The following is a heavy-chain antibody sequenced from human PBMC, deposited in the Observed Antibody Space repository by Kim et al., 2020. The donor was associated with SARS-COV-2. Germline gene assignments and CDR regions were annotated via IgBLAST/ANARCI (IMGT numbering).Heavy chain of an antibody. J-gene: IGHJ4*02. CDR1: GFTVSSNY. CDR2: IYSGGST. V-gene: IGHV3-53*01. CDR3: ARGGRWLQYTLLDY. D-gene: IGHD3-16*01. Sequence: GGSLRLSCAASGFTVSSNYMSWVRQAPGKGLEWVSVIYSGGSTYYADSVKGRFTISRDNSKNTLYLQMNSLRAEDTAVYYCARGGRWLQYTLLDYWGQGTLVTVSS.